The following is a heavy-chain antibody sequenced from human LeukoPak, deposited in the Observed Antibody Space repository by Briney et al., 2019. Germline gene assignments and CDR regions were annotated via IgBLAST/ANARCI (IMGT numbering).Heavy chain of an antibody. CDR2: ISGSGGST. V-gene: IGHV3-23*01. CDR3: AKGYYDFWSGLVYFDY. CDR1: GFTFSSYA. D-gene: IGHD3-3*01. J-gene: IGHJ4*02. Sequence: PGGSLRLSCAASGFTFSSYAMSCVRQAPGKGLEWVSAISGSGGSTYYADSVKGRFTISRDNSKNTLYLQMNSLRAEDTAVYYCAKGYYDFWSGLVYFDYWGQGTLVTVSS.